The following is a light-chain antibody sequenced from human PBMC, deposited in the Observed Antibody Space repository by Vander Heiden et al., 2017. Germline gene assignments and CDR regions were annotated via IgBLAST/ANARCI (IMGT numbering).Light chain of an antibody. CDR1: SSDVGGYNY. J-gene: IGLJ2*01. Sequence: ALTQPASVSGSPGQSISSSCTGTSSDVGGYNYVSWYQQHAGEAHNIMIYEVSRRPGGVANCSSGTKAGNTASVTIAGLQEEEDADYYCSSDTSSSTDVVFGGGTKLTVL. V-gene: IGLV2-14*01. CDR3: SSDTSSSTDVV. CDR2: EVS.